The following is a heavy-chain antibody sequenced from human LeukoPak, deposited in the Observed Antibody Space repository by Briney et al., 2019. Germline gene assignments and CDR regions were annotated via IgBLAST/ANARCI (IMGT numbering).Heavy chain of an antibody. V-gene: IGHV3-23*01. J-gene: IGHJ4*02. Sequence: GGSLRLSCAASGFTFNTYAMSWVRQAPGKGLEWVSGISGSGGSTYYAESVKGRCTISRDNSKKTLFLQMNSLRAEDTAVYYCAKGSNNYPDNFDYWGQGTLVTVSS. CDR1: GFTFNTYA. CDR2: ISGSGGST. CDR3: AKGSNNYPDNFDY. D-gene: IGHD1-1*01.